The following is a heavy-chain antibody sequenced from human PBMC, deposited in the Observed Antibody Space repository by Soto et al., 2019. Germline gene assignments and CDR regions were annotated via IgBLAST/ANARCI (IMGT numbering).Heavy chain of an antibody. D-gene: IGHD7-27*01. Sequence: PSETLSLTCTVSGGSISSSSYYWGWIRQPPGKGLEWIGSIYYSGSTYYNPSLKSRVTISVDTSKSQFSLKLSSVTAADTAVYYCARSGDRDADYYYGMDVWGQGTTVTVSS. J-gene: IGHJ6*02. CDR1: GGSISSSSYY. V-gene: IGHV4-39*01. CDR2: IYYSGST. CDR3: ARSGDRDADYYYGMDV.